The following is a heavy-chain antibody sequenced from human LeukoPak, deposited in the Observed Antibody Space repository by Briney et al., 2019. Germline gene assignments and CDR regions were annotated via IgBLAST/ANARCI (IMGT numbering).Heavy chain of an antibody. CDR1: GYTFTSYY. J-gene: IGHJ4*02. CDR3: ARGGFAGFLPDSSGYYYSG. D-gene: IGHD3-22*01. Sequence: GASVKVSCKASGYTFTSYYMRWVRQAPGQGLEWMGIINPSGGSTSYAQKFQGRVTMTRDTSTSTVYMELSSLRSEDTAVYYCARGGFAGFLPDSSGYYYSGWGQGTLVTVSS. CDR2: INPSGGST. V-gene: IGHV1-46*01.